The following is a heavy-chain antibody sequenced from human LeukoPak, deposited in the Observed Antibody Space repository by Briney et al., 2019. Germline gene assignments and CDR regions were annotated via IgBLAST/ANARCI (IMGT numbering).Heavy chain of an antibody. J-gene: IGHJ4*02. CDR2: ISGSGGST. CDR3: AKDLRQLVLGGY. V-gene: IGHV3-23*01. D-gene: IGHD6-13*01. Sequence: PGGSLRLSCAASGFTFSSYAMSWDRQAPGKGLEWVSAISGSGGSTYYADSVKGRFTISRDNSKNTLYLQMNSLRAEDTAVYYCAKDLRQLVLGGYWGQGTLVTVSS. CDR1: GFTFSSYA.